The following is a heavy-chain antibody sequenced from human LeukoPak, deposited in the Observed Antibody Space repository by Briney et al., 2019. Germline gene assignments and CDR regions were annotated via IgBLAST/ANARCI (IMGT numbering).Heavy chain of an antibody. CDR1: GFSFSAYD. D-gene: IGHD3-10*01. J-gene: IGHJ6*04. CDR2: VSYDGGNR. Sequence: GRSLRLSCAASGFSFSAYDMHWVRQAPGKGLEWVAVVSYDGGNRYHADSVKGRFTIFRDNSKNTLYLQVNNLTTEDTAVYFCAKTMVRTAILLSLPSYYYGLDVWGTGTTVTVSS. V-gene: IGHV3-30*18. CDR3: AKTMVRTAILLSLPSYYYGLDV.